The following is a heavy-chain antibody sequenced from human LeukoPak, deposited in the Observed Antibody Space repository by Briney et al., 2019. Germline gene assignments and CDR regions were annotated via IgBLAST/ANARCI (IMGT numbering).Heavy chain of an antibody. V-gene: IGHV3-23*01. CDR1: GLSFSDYV. CDR2: ISGSGTRT. D-gene: IGHD3-10*02. CDR3: AELGITMIGGV. J-gene: IGHJ6*04. Sequence: PGGSLRLSCAASGLSFSDYVMSWVRQAPGKGLEWASDISGSGTRTYYADSVKGRFTISRDNSKHTRYLQMNSLRAEDTAVYYCAELGITMIGGVWGKGTTVTISS.